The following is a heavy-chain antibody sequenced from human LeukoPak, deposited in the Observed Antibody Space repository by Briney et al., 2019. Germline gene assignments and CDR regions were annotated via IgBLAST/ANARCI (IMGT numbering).Heavy chain of an antibody. J-gene: IGHJ4*02. D-gene: IGHD3-10*01. CDR3: AANSADYNTLGSSYKV. V-gene: IGHV4-39*01. CDR1: GGSISSSSYY. Sequence: SETLSLTCTVSGGSISSSSYYWGWIRQPPGKGLEWIGSIYYSGSTYYTPSLKSRVTLSVDTSKHQFSLKLNSVTAAATAVFYCAANSADYNTLGSSYKVWGQGTLVTVSS. CDR2: IYYSGST.